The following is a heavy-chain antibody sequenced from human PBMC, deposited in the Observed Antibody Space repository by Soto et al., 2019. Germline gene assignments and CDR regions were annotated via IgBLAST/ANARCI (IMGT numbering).Heavy chain of an antibody. CDR2: TYYRSKWYY. V-gene: IGHV6-1*01. J-gene: IGHJ4*01. CDR1: GDSVSSNSAG. D-gene: IGHD1-26*01. Sequence: QVPLQQSGPGLVKPSQTLSLTCAITGDSVSSNSAGWSWVRQSPSRGLEWLGRTYYRSKWYYEYAVSVRARITISPVTSKTQYSLQLNSVTPVDTAVYFCARGEQYSGRIFDYWGQGTLVTVSS. CDR3: ARGEQYSGRIFDY.